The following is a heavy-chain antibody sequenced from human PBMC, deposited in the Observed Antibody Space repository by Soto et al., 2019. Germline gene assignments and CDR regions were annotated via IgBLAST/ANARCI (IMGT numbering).Heavy chain of an antibody. CDR2: ISGSGGST. J-gene: IGHJ3*02. CDR1: GFTFSSYA. V-gene: IGHV3-23*01. Sequence: GGSLRLSCAASGFTFSSYAMSWVRQAPGKGLEWVSAISGSGGSTYYADSVKGRFTISRDNSKNTLYLQMNSMRAEDTAVYYCAKDFERGTYNWNYGLTFDIWGQGTMVTVSS. CDR3: AKDFERGTYNWNYGLTFDI. D-gene: IGHD1-7*01.